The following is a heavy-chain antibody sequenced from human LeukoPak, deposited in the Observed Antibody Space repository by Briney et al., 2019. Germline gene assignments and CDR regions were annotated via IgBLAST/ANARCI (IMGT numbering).Heavy chain of an antibody. D-gene: IGHD2-15*01. CDR2: IYYSGTT. J-gene: IGHJ1*01. CDR3: AREDYCSGGSCYSGYFQH. Sequence: SETLSLTCTVSGGSISSYYWSWIRQPPGKGLEWIGYIYYSGTTNYNPSLKSRVTISVDTSKNQFSLKLSSVTAADMAVYYCAREDYCSGGSCYSGYFQHWGQGTLVTVSS. CDR1: GGSISSYY. V-gene: IGHV4-59*01.